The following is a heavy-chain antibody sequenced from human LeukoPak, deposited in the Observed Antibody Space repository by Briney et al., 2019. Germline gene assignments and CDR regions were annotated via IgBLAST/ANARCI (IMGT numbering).Heavy chain of an antibody. CDR2: IYDSGST. CDR3: ARVKGVVAVNWFDP. CDR1: GGSIRSSYYY. D-gene: IGHD2-15*01. J-gene: IGHJ5*02. V-gene: IGHV4-39*07. Sequence: SETLSLTCTVSGGSIRSSYYYWGWIRQPPGKGLEWIGSIYDSGSTNYNPSLKSRVTISVDTSKNQFSLKLSSVTAADTAVYYCARVKGVVAVNWFDPWGQGTLVTVSS.